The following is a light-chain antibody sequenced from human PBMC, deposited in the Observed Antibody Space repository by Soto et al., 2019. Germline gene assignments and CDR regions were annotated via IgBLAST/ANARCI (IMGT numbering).Light chain of an antibody. Sequence: EIVFTHSPGTLSFSPGERATLSCRASQSVSSSYLAWYQQKPGQAPRLLIYGASSRATGIPDRFSGSGSGTDFTLTISRLEPEDFAVYYCQQYGSSPGITFGQGTRLEIK. J-gene: IGKJ5*01. CDR1: QSVSSSY. V-gene: IGKV3-20*01. CDR2: GAS. CDR3: QQYGSSPGIT.